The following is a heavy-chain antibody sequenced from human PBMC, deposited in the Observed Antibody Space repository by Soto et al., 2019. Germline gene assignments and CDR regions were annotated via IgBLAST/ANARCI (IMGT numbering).Heavy chain of an antibody. CDR1: GGTFSSYA. V-gene: IGHV1-69*13. D-gene: IGHD6-6*01. Sequence: SVKVSCKASGGTFSSYAISWVRQAPGQGLEWMGGIIPIFGTANYAQKFQGRVTITADESTSTAYMELSSLRSEDTAVYYCARGRSVTPFPSSGVDVWGQGTTVTVSS. CDR2: IIPIFGTA. CDR3: ARGRSVTPFPSSGVDV. J-gene: IGHJ6*02.